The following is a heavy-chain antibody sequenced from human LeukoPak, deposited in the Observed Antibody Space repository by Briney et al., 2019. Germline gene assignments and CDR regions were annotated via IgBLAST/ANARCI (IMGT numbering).Heavy chain of an antibody. J-gene: IGHJ6*03. CDR2: IRYDGSNK. CDR1: GFTFSSYG. V-gene: IGHV3-30*02. Sequence: GGSLRLSCAASGFTFSSYGMHWVRQAPGKGLEWVAYIRYDGSNKYYADSVKGRFTISRDNSKNTLYLQMKSLRAEDTAVYYCAKGGGYEAQYYYYYLDVWGKGTTVTISS. D-gene: IGHD5-12*01. CDR3: AKGGGYEAQYYYYYLDV.